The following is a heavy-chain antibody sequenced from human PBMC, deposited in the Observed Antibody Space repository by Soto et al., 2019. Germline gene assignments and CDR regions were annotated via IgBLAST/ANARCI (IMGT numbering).Heavy chain of an antibody. CDR3: ARAWYSGSFYGMDV. J-gene: IGHJ6*02. CDR2: IWYDGSHE. CDR1: GFTFDSHG. Sequence: QVQLVESGGGGVQPARSLRLSCAASGFTFDSHGMHWVRQAPGKGLEWVALIWYDGSHEYYADSVKGRFTLSRDNSKNTLYLQMNSLRADDTAIYYCARAWYSGSFYGMDVWGQGTTVTVSS. V-gene: IGHV3-33*01. D-gene: IGHD1-26*01.